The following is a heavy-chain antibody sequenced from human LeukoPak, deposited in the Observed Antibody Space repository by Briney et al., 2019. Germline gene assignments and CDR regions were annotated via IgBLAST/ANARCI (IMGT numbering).Heavy chain of an antibody. CDR3: ARWGPPFDC. D-gene: IGHD3-16*01. J-gene: IGHJ4*02. CDR2: IYYSGST. V-gene: IGHV4-59*01. CDR1: GGSISSYY. Sequence: SETLSLTCTVSGGSISSYYWSWIRQPPGKGLEWIGYIYYSGSTNYNPSPKSRVTISVDTSKNQFSLKLSSVTAADTAVYYCARWGPPFDCWGQGTLVTVSS.